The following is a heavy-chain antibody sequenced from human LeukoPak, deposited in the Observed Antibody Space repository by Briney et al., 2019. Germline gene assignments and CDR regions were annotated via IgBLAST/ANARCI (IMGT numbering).Heavy chain of an antibody. CDR2: INHSGST. CDR1: GGSFSGCY. J-gene: IGHJ4*02. D-gene: IGHD3-9*01. Sequence: PSETLSLTCAVYGGSFSGCYWRWIRQPPGKGLEWIGEINHSGSTNYNPSLKSRVTISVDTSKNQFSLKLSSVTAADTAVYYCAREGSILTGYYLLDYWGQGTLVTVSS. V-gene: IGHV4-34*01. CDR3: AREGSILTGYYLLDY.